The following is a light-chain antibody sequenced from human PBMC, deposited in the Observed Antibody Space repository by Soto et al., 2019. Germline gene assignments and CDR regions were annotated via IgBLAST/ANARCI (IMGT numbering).Light chain of an antibody. J-gene: IGKJ4*01. V-gene: IGKV1-5*03. Sequence: DIQLTQSPSTLPASVGDRVTITCRASQGISSWLAWYPQKPGKAPKLLVYKASSLESGVPLRFSGSGPGTAFTLTISSLQPDDCAAYYCQQYEVYPLTFGGGTKVEV. CDR3: QQYEVYPLT. CDR1: QGISSW. CDR2: KAS.